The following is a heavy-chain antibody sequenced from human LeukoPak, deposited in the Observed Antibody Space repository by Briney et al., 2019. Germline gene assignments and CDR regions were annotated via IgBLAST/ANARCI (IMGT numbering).Heavy chain of an antibody. CDR2: INNSVDA. D-gene: IGHD3-3*01. V-gene: IGHV4-34*01. CDR3: ARGNTYSDFWSGRAGSYLDA. Sequence: SETLSLTCAVYGGSFRGYFWTWIRQSPGKGLEWIGEINNSVDANYNPSLKSRVTISEDSSKSQFSLRLTSVTAADTAVYYCARGNTYSDFWSGRAGSYLDAWGKGTTVRVSS. CDR1: GGSFRGYF. J-gene: IGHJ6*04.